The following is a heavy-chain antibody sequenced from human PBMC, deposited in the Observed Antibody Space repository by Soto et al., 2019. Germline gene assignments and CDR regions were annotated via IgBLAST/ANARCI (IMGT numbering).Heavy chain of an antibody. Sequence: GGSLRLSCAASGFTFSSYGMHWVRQAPGKGLEWVAVIWYDGSNKYYANSVKGRFTISRDNSKNTLYLQMNSLRAEETAVYYCARDFVRFEDESLYGSGSYSIWGQGTLVTVSS. D-gene: IGHD3-10*01. V-gene: IGHV3-33*01. J-gene: IGHJ4*02. CDR1: GFTFSSYG. CDR2: IWYDGSNK. CDR3: ARDFVRFEDESLYGSGSYSI.